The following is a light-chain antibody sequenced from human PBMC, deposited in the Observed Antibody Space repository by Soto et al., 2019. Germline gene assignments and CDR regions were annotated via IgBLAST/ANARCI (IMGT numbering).Light chain of an antibody. J-gene: IGLJ1*01. Sequence: QSALTQPPSASGSPGQSVAISCTGTSSDVGAYNSVSWYQQHPGKAPKLLISEVNNRPSGVPDRFSGSNSGNTASLTVSGQDADDEAYYYCRSPAGANYPFVFGTGTKVTVL. CDR1: SSDVGAYNS. CDR3: RSPAGANYPFV. V-gene: IGLV2-8*01. CDR2: EVN.